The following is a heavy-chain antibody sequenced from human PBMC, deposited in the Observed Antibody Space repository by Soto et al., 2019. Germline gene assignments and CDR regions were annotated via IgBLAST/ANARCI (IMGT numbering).Heavy chain of an antibody. J-gene: IGHJ5*02. CDR3: AIDGSGSYFVA. CDR1: GRPFSSYA. CDR2: IIPIFGTA. V-gene: IGHV1-69*13. D-gene: IGHD3-10*01. Sequence: SVKVSCNAAGRPFSSYAISWVRQAPGQGLEWMGGIIPIFGTANYAQKFQGRVTITSDESTSTAYMELSSLRSEDTAVYYCAIDGSGSYFVAWGQGTLVTVSS.